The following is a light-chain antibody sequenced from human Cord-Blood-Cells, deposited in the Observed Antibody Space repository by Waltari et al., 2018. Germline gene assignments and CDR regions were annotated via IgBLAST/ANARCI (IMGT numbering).Light chain of an antibody. CDR1: SSDVGGYNY. J-gene: IGLJ1*01. CDR2: DVS. Sequence: QSALTQPRSVSGSPGQSVTISCTGTSSDVGGYNYVSWYQQHPGKAPKPMSYDVSKRPSGVPDRFSGSKSGNTASLTISGLQAEDEADYYCCSYAGSYTFDVFGTGTKVTVL. CDR3: CSYAGSYTFDV. V-gene: IGLV2-11*01.